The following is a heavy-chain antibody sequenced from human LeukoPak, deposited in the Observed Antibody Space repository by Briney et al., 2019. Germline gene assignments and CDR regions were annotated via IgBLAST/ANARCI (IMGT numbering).Heavy chain of an antibody. J-gene: IGHJ4*02. CDR2: IYYSGST. D-gene: IGHD6-6*01. CDR3: ARGLPYSSSPQYYFDY. CDR1: GGSISSSSYY. Sequence: SETLSLTCTVSGGSISSSSYYWGWIRQPPGKGLEWIGSIYYSGSTYYNPSLKSRVTISVDTSKNQFSLKLSSVTAADTAVYYCARGLPYSSSPQYYFDYWGQGTLVTVSS. V-gene: IGHV4-39*07.